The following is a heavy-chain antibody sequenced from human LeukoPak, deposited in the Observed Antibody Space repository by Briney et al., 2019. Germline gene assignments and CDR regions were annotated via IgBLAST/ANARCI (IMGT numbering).Heavy chain of an antibody. CDR2: ISSSGSTI. CDR3: ARDRGGFHL. CDR1: GGSISSYY. J-gene: IGHJ4*02. D-gene: IGHD3-16*01. V-gene: IGHV3-11*01. Sequence: KPSETLSLTCTVSGGSISSYYWSWIRQPPGKGLEWISYISSSGSTIYYADSVKGRFTISRDNAKNSLYLQMNSLRAEDTAVYYCARDRGGFHLWGQGTLVTVSS.